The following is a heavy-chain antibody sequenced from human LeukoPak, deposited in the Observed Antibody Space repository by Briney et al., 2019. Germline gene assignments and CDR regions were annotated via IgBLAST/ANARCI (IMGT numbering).Heavy chain of an antibody. V-gene: IGHV5-51*01. Sequence: PGGSLRLSCAASGFTFSGYWMIWVRQAPGKGLEWMGIIYPGGSDTRYSPSFQGQVTISADKSISTAYLQWSSLKASDTAMYYCARHLSPYSSSSSSVGYWGQGTLVTVSS. J-gene: IGHJ4*02. CDR1: GFTFSGYW. CDR3: ARHLSPYSSSSSSVGY. CDR2: IYPGGSDT. D-gene: IGHD6-13*01.